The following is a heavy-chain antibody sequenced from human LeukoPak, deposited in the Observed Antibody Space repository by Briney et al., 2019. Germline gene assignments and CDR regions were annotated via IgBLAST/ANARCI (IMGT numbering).Heavy chain of an antibody. CDR1: GFTFSNYW. CDR3: ARGRPLYYYDSSGYYYGAFDI. Sequence: TGGSLRLSCAASGFTFSNYWMHWVRQAPGKGLVWVSRINTDGSNTTYADSVKGRFTISRDNAKNTLYLQMNSLRAEDTAVYYCARGRPLYYYDSSGYYYGAFDIWGQGTMVTVSS. V-gene: IGHV3-74*01. D-gene: IGHD3-22*01. J-gene: IGHJ3*02. CDR2: INTDGSNT.